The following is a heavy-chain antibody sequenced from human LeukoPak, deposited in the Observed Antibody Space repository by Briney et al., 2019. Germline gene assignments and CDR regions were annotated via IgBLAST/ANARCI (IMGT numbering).Heavy chain of an antibody. CDR3: ASPAFWSGYYLDP. J-gene: IGHJ5*02. CDR1: GGTFSSYA. Sequence: SVKVSCKASGGTFSSYAISWVRQAPGQGLEWMGGIIPIFGTANYAQKFQGRVTITTDESTTTAYMELSSLRSEDTAVYYCASPAFWSGYYLDPWGQGTLVTVSS. D-gene: IGHD3-3*01. CDR2: IIPIFGTA. V-gene: IGHV1-69*05.